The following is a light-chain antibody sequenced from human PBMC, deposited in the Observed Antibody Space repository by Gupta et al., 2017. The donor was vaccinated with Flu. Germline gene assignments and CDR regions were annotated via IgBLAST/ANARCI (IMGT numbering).Light chain of an antibody. CDR3: MHRKRWPRT. V-gene: IGKV2-30*01. CDR2: KAS. Sequence: DAVMTQSPLSLPVTLGQPASISCRSSESLVYSDGDSYVSWFHQRPGQSPRRLIYKASNRDSGVPDRISGSGSGTDFTLTISRLEAEDVGVYYCMHRKRWPRTFGQGTKVEI. CDR1: ESLVYSDGDSY. J-gene: IGKJ1*01.